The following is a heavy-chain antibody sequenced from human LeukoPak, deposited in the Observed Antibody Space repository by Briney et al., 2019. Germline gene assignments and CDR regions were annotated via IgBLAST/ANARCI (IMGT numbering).Heavy chain of an antibody. Sequence: PGGSLRLSRAVSGFTVSNDYMSWVRQAPGKGLEWVSVIYGGGSTYYADSVRGRFTISRDNSENTLYLQMDSLRAEDTAVYYCTRLLPSSHHFFDSWGQGTLVTVSS. CDR1: GFTVSNDY. D-gene: IGHD6-6*01. CDR2: IYGGGST. CDR3: TRLLPSSHHFFDS. V-gene: IGHV3-53*01. J-gene: IGHJ4*02.